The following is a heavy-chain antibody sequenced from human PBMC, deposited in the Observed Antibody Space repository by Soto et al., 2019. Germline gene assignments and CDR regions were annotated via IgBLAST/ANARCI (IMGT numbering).Heavy chain of an antibody. Sequence: PLETLSLTCAVSGYSISSGYYWGWIRQPPGMGLEWIGNIYHSGSTYYNPSLKSRVTISVDTSKNQFSLKLSSVTAADTAVYYCARGPPPGDIPPYYSGMDVWGQGTTVTVSS. CDR3: ARGPPPGDIPPYYSGMDV. CDR2: IYHSGST. J-gene: IGHJ6*02. V-gene: IGHV4-38-2*01. CDR1: GYSISSGYY. D-gene: IGHD3-10*01.